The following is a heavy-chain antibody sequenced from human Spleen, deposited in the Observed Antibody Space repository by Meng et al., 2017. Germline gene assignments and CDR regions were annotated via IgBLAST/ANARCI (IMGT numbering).Heavy chain of an antibody. CDR1: GGIFSNYV. CDR3: ARDVVSSRWHAIDY. CDR2: VSAYIGKT. J-gene: IGHJ4*02. D-gene: IGHD6-13*01. V-gene: IGHV1-18*01. Sequence: ASVKVSCKALGGIFSNYVIGWVRQAPGQGLEWMGWVSAYIGKTDYEQRFQGRVTLTTDTSTSTAYMELRSLRSDDTAVYFCARDVVSSRWHAIDYWGQGTLVTVSS.